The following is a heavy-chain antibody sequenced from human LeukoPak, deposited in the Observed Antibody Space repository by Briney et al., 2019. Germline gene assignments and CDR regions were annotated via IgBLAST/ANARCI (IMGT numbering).Heavy chain of an antibody. CDR3: AKPGHYSGSYYRVYYFDY. V-gene: IGHV3-23*01. CDR1: GFTFSSYA. J-gene: IGHJ4*02. CDR2: ISGSGGST. Sequence: GGSLRLSCAASGFTFSSYAMSWVRQAPGKGLEWVSAISGSGGSTYYADSVKGRFTISRDNSKNTLYLQMNSLRAEDTAVYYCAKPGHYSGSYYRVYYFDYWGQGTLVTVSS. D-gene: IGHD1-26*01.